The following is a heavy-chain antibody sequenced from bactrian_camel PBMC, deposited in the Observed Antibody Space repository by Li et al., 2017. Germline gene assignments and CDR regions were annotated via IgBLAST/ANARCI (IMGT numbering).Heavy chain of an antibody. J-gene: IGHJ7*01. V-gene: IGHV3S40*01. Sequence: VQLVESGGGLAQPGGSLRLSCAVSGFTFSTYAMSWVRQAPGKGLEWVSTINNGGSGVYCADSVKGRFTISRDNAKNTLYLQLNSLKSEDTAMYYCAKSQNSGAWGYGMDYWGEGTQVTVS. CDR1: GFTFSTYA. D-gene: IGHD2*01. CDR2: INNGGSGV.